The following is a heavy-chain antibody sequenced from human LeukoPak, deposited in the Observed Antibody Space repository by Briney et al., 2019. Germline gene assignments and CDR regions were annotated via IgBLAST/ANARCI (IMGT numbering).Heavy chain of an antibody. J-gene: IGHJ4*02. D-gene: IGHD2-21*01. V-gene: IGHV3-23*01. CDR1: GFTFSSYA. Sequence: PGGSLRLSCAASGFTFSSYAMSWVRQAPGKGLEWVSAISGSGGSTYYADSVKGRFTVSRDNSKNTLYLQMNSLRAEDTAVYYCAKSYCGGDCNAFDYWGQGTLVTVSS. CDR3: AKSYCGGDCNAFDY. CDR2: ISGSGGST.